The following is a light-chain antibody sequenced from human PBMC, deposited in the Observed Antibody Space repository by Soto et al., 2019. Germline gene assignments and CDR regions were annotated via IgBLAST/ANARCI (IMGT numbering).Light chain of an antibody. CDR1: SSNIGAGYD. Sequence: QSVLTQPPSVSGAPGQRVTISCTGSSSNIGAGYDVHWYQQLPGTAPKLLIYGNSNRPSGVPDRFSGSKSGTSASLAITGLQAEDEAEYYCGSYTSATTWVFGGGTKLTVL. CDR2: GNS. V-gene: IGLV1-40*01. CDR3: GSYTSATTWV. J-gene: IGLJ3*02.